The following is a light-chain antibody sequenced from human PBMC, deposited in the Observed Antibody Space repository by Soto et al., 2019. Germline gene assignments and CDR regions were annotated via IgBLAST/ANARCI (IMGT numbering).Light chain of an antibody. CDR3: SSFAGSNNVYV. J-gene: IGLJ1*01. Sequence: QSALTQPPSASGSPGQSVTISCTGTSSDVGGYNYVSWYQQHPGKAPKLMIYEVSNRPSGVPDRFSGSKSGNTASLTVSGLQADDDADYYCSSFAGSNNVYVFGTGTKLTVL. CDR2: EVS. CDR1: SSDVGGYNY. V-gene: IGLV2-8*01.